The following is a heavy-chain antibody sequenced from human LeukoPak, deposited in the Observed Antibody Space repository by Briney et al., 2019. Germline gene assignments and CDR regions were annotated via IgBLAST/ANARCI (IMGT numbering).Heavy chain of an antibody. CDR3: ARGYYGSGSYYNNDY. D-gene: IGHD3-10*01. V-gene: IGHV4-59*01. CDR2: IYYSGST. J-gene: IGHJ4*02. CDR1: GGSISSYY. Sequence: PSETLSLTCTVSGGSISSYYWSWIRQPPGKGLEWIGYIYYSGSTNYNPSLKSRVTISVDTSKNQFSLKLSSVTAADTAVYYCARGYYGSGSYYNNDYWGQGTLVTVSS.